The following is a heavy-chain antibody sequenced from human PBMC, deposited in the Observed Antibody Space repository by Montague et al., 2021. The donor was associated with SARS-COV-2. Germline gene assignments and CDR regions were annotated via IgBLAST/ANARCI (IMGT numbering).Heavy chain of an antibody. V-gene: IGHV4-31*03. CDR1: GDSISSGGYY. Sequence: TLSLTCTVSGDSISSGGYYWSWIRQHPGKGLEWIGYIFYSGDTYYTPSLKSRITMSVDTSNNQFSLKLRSVTAADTAVYYCARDSSWTPFDFWGQGTLVTVSS. J-gene: IGHJ4*02. CDR2: IFYSGDT. D-gene: IGHD3/OR15-3a*01. CDR3: ARDSSWTPFDF.